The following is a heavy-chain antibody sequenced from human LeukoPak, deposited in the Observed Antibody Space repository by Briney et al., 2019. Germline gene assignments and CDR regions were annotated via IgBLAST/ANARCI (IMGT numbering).Heavy chain of an antibody. CDR2: TSHSGST. D-gene: IGHD3-22*01. J-gene: IGHJ3*02. CDR1: GGSISSSY. V-gene: IGHV4-59*01. CDR3: ARGYYDARGDSNPFDI. Sequence: SETLSLTCTVSGGSISSSYWSWIRQPPGRGLEWIGYTSHSGSTNYKPSLKSRVSISVDTSKNQFSLKLTSVTAADTAMYYCARGYYDARGDSNPFDIWGQGTMATVSS.